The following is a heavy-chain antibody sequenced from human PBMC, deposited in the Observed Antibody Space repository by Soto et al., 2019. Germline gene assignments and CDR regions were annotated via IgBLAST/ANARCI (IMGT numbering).Heavy chain of an antibody. J-gene: IGHJ3*02. CDR3: ARHYGTMVRGAYLDAFDI. D-gene: IGHD3-10*01. CDR1: GGSISSYY. Sequence: SETLSLTCTVSGGSISSYYWSWIRQPPGKGLEWIGYIYYSGSTNYNPSLKSRVTISVDTPKNQFSLKLSSVTAADTAVYYCARHYGTMVRGAYLDAFDIWGQGTMVTVSS. CDR2: IYYSGST. V-gene: IGHV4-59*08.